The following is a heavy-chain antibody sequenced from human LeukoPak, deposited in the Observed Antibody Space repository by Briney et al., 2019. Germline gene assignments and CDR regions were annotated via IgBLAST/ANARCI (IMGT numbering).Heavy chain of an antibody. Sequence: SETLSLTCTVSGGSISSSSYYWGWIRQPPGKGLEWIGSIYYSGSTYYNPSLKSRVTISVDTSKNQFSRKLSSVTAADTAAYYWARQATGEGELSDYWGQGTLVTVSS. CDR2: IYYSGST. V-gene: IGHV4-39*01. CDR1: GGSISSSSYY. J-gene: IGHJ4*02. D-gene: IGHD3-16*02. CDR3: ARQATGEGELSDY.